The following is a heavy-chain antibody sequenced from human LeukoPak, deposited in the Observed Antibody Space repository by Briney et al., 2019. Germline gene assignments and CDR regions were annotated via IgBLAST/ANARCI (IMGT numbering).Heavy chain of an antibody. CDR1: GGSFSGYY. D-gene: IGHD3-10*01. V-gene: IGHV4-34*01. Sequence: SETLSLTCAVYGGSFSGYYWSWIRQPPGKGLEWIGEINHSGSTNYNPSLKSRVTISVDTSKNKFSLKLSSVTAADTAVYYCARLRYYYGSGSYYNHYYYGMDVWGKGTTVTVSS. J-gene: IGHJ6*04. CDR3: ARLRYYYGSGSYYNHYYYGMDV. CDR2: INHSGST.